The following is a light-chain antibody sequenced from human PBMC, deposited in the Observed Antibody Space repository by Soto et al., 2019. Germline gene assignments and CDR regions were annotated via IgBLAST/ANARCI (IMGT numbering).Light chain of an antibody. Sequence: DIQMTQSPSTLSASVGDRVTITCRASPSISSWLAWYQQKAGKAPKLLIYRASSLESGVPSRFNGSGSGTEFTLTITSMQPDDFATYYCQQYNSWTFGQGTKVEIK. CDR1: PSISSW. J-gene: IGKJ1*01. CDR2: RAS. V-gene: IGKV1-5*03. CDR3: QQYNSWT.